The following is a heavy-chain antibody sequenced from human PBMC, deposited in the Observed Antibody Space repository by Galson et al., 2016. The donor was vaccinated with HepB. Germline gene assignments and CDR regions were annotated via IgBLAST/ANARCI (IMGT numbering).Heavy chain of an antibody. V-gene: IGHV3-23*01. CDR2: ISGGGGNT. CDR3: AKFYGSGIYYYFYMDG. Sequence: SLRLSCAGSGFTFSNYVMTLVRQAPGKGLEWVSSISGGGGNTDYADSVKGRFTISRDNSNNTLYLQMNSLRADDTALYFCAKFYGSGIYYYFYMDGWGEGTTVTVSS. CDR1: GFTFSNYV. D-gene: IGHD6-25*01. J-gene: IGHJ6*03.